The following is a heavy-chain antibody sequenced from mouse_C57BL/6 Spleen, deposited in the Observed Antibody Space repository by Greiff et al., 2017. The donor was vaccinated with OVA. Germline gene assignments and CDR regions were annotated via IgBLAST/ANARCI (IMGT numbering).Heavy chain of an antibody. CDR1: GYAFSSYW. V-gene: IGHV1-80*01. Sequence: QVHVKQSGAELVKPGASVKISCKASGYAFSSYWMNWVKQRPGKGLEWIGQIYPGDGDTNYNGKFKGKATLTADKSSSTAYMQLSSLTSEDSAVYFCARDGSRRAWFAYWGQGTLVTVSA. CDR3: ARDGSRRAWFAY. J-gene: IGHJ3*01. CDR2: IYPGDGDT. D-gene: IGHD1-1*01.